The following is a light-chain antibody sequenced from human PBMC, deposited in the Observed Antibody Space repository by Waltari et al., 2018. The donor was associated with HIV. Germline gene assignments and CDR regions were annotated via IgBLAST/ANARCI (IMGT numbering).Light chain of an antibody. J-gene: IGLJ2*01. CDR3: QVWDIDSEHI. Sequence: SYVLTQPPSVSAAPGQTARMTCGGNNIGTKSVHWYQQRPGQAPVLVVHEDSDRPSGIPERYSGSNSGNTATLTISRVEAGDEAHYYCQVWDIDSEHIFGGGTKLTV. CDR1: NIGTKS. V-gene: IGLV3-21*02. CDR2: EDS.